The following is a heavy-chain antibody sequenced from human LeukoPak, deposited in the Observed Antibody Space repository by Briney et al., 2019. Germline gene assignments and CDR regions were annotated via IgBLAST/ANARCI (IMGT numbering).Heavy chain of an antibody. Sequence: ASVKVSCKASGSTFSSYAISWVRQAPGQGLEWMGGIIPIFGTANYAQKFQGRVTITADESTSTAYMELSSLRSEDTAVYYCARDRPPRSGPVVVAATDAFDIWGQGTMVTVSS. J-gene: IGHJ3*02. CDR1: GSTFSSYA. D-gene: IGHD2-21*02. CDR2: IIPIFGTA. CDR3: ARDRPPRSGPVVVAATDAFDI. V-gene: IGHV1-69*13.